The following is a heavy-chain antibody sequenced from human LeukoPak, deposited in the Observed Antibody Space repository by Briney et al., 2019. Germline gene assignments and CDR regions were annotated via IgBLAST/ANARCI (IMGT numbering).Heavy chain of an antibody. V-gene: IGHV5-51*01. CDR1: GYSFTSYW. D-gene: IGHD2-8*01. CDR3: ARPTLYCTNGVCYPSNFDY. J-gene: IGHJ4*02. Sequence: GESLKISCKGSGYSFTSYWIGWVRQMPGKGLEWMGIIYPGDSDTRYSPSFQGQVTISADKSISTAYLQWSSLKASDTAMYYCARPTLYCTNGVCYPSNFDYWGQGTLVTVSS. CDR2: IYPGDSDT.